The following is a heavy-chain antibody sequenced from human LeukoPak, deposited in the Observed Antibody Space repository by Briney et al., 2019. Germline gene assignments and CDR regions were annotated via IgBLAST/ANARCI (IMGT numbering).Heavy chain of an antibody. CDR2: IYYSGST. V-gene: IGHV4-61*08. Sequence: SQTLSLTCTVSGGSISSGDYYWSWIRQPPGKGLEWIGYIYYSGSTNYNPSLKSRVTISVDTSKNQFSLKLSSVTAADTAVYYCAKGHGYYAFDIWGQGTMVTVSS. J-gene: IGHJ3*02. CDR3: AKGHGYYAFDI. CDR1: GGSISSGDYY. D-gene: IGHD1-1*01.